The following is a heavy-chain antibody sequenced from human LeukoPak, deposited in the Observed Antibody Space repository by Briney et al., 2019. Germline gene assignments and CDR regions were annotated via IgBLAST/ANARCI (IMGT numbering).Heavy chain of an antibody. Sequence: SETLSLTCTVSGGSISSYYWSWIRQPPGKGLEWIGYIYHSGSTYYNPSLKSRVTISVDRSKNQFSLKLSSVTAADTAVYYCARTMRYCSSTSCPAIDHYGMDVWGQGTTVTVSS. V-gene: IGHV4-59*12. CDR2: IYHSGST. J-gene: IGHJ6*02. CDR3: ARTMRYCSSTSCPAIDHYGMDV. CDR1: GGSISSYY. D-gene: IGHD2-2*01.